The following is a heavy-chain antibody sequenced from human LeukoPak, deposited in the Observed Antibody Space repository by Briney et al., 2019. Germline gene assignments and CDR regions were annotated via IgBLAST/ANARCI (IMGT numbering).Heavy chain of an antibody. V-gene: IGHV4-4*07. CDR2: IYTSGST. D-gene: IGHD3-22*01. J-gene: IGHJ3*02. CDR3: ARADDSSGYHDAFDI. CDR1: GGSISSYY. Sequence: PSETLSLTCTVSGGSISSYYWSWIRQPAGKGLEWIGRIYTSGSTNYNPSLKSRVTISVDRSKNQFSLKLSSVTAADTAVYYCARADDSSGYHDAFDIWGQGTMVTVSS.